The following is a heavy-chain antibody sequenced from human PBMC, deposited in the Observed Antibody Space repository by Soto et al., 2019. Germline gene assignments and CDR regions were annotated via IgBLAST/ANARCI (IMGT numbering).Heavy chain of an antibody. CDR1: GITFSSYA. CDR2: ISGSGVYT. Sequence: EVQLLESGGGLVQPGGSLRLSCAASGITFSSYAMTWVRQAPGRGLEWVSGISGSGVYTYSADSVKGRFTLSRDSSKNTLYLQMNSLRAEDTAVYYCVKGGYDSSGQNIPYYLGSWGQGTLVTVSS. J-gene: IGHJ4*02. D-gene: IGHD3-22*01. CDR3: VKGGYDSSGQNIPYYLGS. V-gene: IGHV3-23*01.